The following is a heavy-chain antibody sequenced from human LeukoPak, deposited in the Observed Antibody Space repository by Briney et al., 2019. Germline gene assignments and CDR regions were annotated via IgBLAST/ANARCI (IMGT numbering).Heavy chain of an antibody. J-gene: IGHJ4*02. CDR1: GFTFSSYA. D-gene: IGHD2-21*02. V-gene: IGHV3-30-3*01. CDR2: ISYDGSNK. Sequence: PGRSLRLSCAASGFTFSSYAMHWVRQAPGKGLEWVAVISYDGSNKYYADSVKGRFTISRDDSKNSLYLQMNTLNTEDTAVYYCARGPHCGGDCYQQYYLDYWGQGTLVTVSS. CDR3: ARGPHCGGDCYQQYYLDY.